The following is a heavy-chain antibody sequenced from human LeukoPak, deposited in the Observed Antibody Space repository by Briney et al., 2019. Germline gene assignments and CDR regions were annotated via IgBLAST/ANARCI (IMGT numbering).Heavy chain of an antibody. CDR2: ISSSGSTT. D-gene: IGHD4-17*01. J-gene: IGHJ6*03. CDR3: ARDGDYYYYMDV. CDR1: GFTFSSYE. V-gene: IGHV3-48*03. Sequence: GGSLRLSCAASGFTFSSYEMNWVRQAPGKGLEWVSYISSSGSTTYYADSVKGRFTISRDNAKNSLYLQMNSLRAEDTAVYYCARDGDYYYYMDVWGKGTTVTVSS.